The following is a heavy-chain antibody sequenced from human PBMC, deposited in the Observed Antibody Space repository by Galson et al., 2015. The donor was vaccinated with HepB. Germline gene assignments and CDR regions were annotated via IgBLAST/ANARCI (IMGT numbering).Heavy chain of an antibody. CDR2: LKEDGSVE. J-gene: IGHJ5*02. CDR1: GFRFNSYW. CDR3: ARWDLKAAWRLDH. Sequence: SLRLSCAGSGFRFNSYWMSWVRQAPGKGLEWVASLKEDGSVEQYVDSVKGRFTVSRDNAKDSLFRQMSSLGVEDTAVYYCARWDLKAAWRLDHWGRGSLVTVPS. D-gene: IGHD2-15*01. V-gene: IGHV3-7*03.